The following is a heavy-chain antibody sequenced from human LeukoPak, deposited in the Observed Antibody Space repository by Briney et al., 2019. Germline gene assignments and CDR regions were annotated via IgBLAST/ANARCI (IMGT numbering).Heavy chain of an antibody. Sequence: PGGSLRLSCAASGFTFDDYAMHWVRQAPGKGLEWVSGISWNSGTIGYADSVKGRFTISRDNAKNSLYLQMNSLRAEDTAVYYCANRAWLDQWGQGTLVTVSS. V-gene: IGHV3-9*01. CDR1: GFTFDDYA. D-gene: IGHD6-19*01. J-gene: IGHJ4*02. CDR3: ANRAWLDQ. CDR2: ISWNSGTI.